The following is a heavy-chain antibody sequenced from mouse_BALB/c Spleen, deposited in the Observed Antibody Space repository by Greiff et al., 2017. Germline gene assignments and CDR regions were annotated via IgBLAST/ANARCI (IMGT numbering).Heavy chain of an antibody. CDR3: ARGRGRGAMDY. D-gene: IGHD3-3*01. Sequence: QVQLKQSGPGLVQPSQSLSITCTVSGFSLTSYGVHWVRQSPGKGLEWLGVIWSGGSTDYNAAFISRLSISKDNSKSQVFFKMNSLQANDTAIYYCARGRGRGAMDYWGQGTSVTVSS. CDR2: IWSGGST. CDR1: GFSLTSYG. V-gene: IGHV2-2*02. J-gene: IGHJ4*01.